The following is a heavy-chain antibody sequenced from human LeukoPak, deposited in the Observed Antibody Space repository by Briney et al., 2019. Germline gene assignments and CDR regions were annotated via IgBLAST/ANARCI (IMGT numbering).Heavy chain of an antibody. Sequence: SETLSLTCTVSGGSISSGGYYWSWIRQHPGKGLEWIGYIYYSGSTYYNPSLKSRVTVSVDTSKNQFSLKLSSVTAADTAVYYCARDSGSYTDYWGQGTLVTVSS. V-gene: IGHV4-31*03. D-gene: IGHD1-26*01. CDR3: ARDSGSYTDY. CDR2: IYYSGST. CDR1: GGSISSGGYY. J-gene: IGHJ4*02.